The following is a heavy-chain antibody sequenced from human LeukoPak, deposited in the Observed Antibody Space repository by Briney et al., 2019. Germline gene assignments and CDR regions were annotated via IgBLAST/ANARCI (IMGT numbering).Heavy chain of an antibody. D-gene: IGHD5-18*01. Sequence: GESLKISCKGSGYSFTSYWIGWVRQMPGKGLEWMGIIYPGDSDTRYSPSFQGQVTISADKSISTAYLQWSSLKASDTAMYYCARGVGYSYGPDAFDIWGQGTMVTVSS. CDR2: IYPGDSDT. J-gene: IGHJ3*02. CDR3: ARGVGYSYGPDAFDI. V-gene: IGHV5-51*01. CDR1: GYSFTSYW.